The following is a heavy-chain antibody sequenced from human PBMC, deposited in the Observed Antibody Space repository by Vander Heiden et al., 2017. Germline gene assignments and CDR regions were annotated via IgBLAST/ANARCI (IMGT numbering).Heavy chain of an antibody. Sequence: QVQLVQSGAEVKKPGASVKVSCQASGYPFTGHYMHWVRQAPGQGLEWMGWINPNSGGTNYAQKFQGWVTMTRDTSISTAYMELSRLRSDDTAVYYCARGWYYGSGSYSTHYGMDVWGQGTTVTVSS. J-gene: IGHJ6*02. D-gene: IGHD3-10*01. CDR1: GYPFTGHY. CDR3: ARGWYYGSGSYSTHYGMDV. CDR2: INPNSGGT. V-gene: IGHV1-2*04.